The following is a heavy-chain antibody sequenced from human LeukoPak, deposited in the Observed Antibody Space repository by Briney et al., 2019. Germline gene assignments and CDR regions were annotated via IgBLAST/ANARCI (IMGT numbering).Heavy chain of an antibody. CDR3: AANTAMVHPNYYYYYMDV. D-gene: IGHD5-18*01. J-gene: IGHJ6*03. V-gene: IGHV1-46*01. CDR1: GYTFTSYY. CDR2: INPSGGST. Sequence: ASVKVSCKASGYTFTSYYMYWVRQAPGQGLEWMGIINPSGGSTSYAQKFQGRVTMTRDTSTSTVYMELSSLRSEDTAVYYCAANTAMVHPNYYYYYMDVWGKGTTVTISS.